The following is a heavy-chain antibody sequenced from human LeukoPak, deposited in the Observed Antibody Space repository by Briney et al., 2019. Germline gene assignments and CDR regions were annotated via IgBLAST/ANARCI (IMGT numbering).Heavy chain of an antibody. CDR3: ARDGAVSGVYWYFDL. Sequence: GGSLRLSCVASGFTFSTYSMNWVRQAPGKGLEWVSYISSSSDIRCYADFVKGRLTISRDNAKNSLYLQMNSLRDEDTAVYYCARDGAVSGVYWYFDLWGRGTLVTVSS. D-gene: IGHD6-19*01. CDR1: GFTFSTYS. V-gene: IGHV3-48*02. J-gene: IGHJ2*01. CDR2: ISSSSDIR.